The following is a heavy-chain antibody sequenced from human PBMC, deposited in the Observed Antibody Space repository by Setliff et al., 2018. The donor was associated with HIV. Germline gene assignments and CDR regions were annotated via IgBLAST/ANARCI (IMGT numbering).Heavy chain of an antibody. CDR1: GYTFTRYG. V-gene: IGHV1-18*01. Sequence: ASVKVSCKASGYTFTRYGSRWVRQAPGQGLEWMGWISGYNGNTKYVQKLQGRVTMTTDTSTITVYMELRSLRSDDTAVYYCARVPYRSAWFSGGHDAFDVWGQGTMVTVSS. CDR3: ARVPYRSAWFSGGHDAFDV. J-gene: IGHJ3*01. CDR2: ISGYNGNT. D-gene: IGHD6-19*01.